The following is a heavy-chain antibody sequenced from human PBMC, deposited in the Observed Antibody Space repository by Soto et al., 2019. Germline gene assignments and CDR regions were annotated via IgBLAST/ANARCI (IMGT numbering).Heavy chain of an antibody. CDR3: TTDPTYYDILTGYRRDYYGMDV. D-gene: IGHD3-9*01. V-gene: IGHV3-15*07. J-gene: IGHJ6*02. CDR2: IKSKTDGGTT. Sequence: GGSLRLSCAASGFTFSNAWMNWVRQAPGKGLEWVGRIKSKTDGGTTDYAAPVKGRFIISRDDSKNTLYLQMNSLKTEDTAVYYCTTDPTYYDILTGYRRDYYGMDVWGQGTTVTVS. CDR1: GFTFSNAW.